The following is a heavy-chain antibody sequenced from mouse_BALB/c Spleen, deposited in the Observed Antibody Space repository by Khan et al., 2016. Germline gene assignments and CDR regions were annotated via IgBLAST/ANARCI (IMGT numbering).Heavy chain of an antibody. CDR1: VFNIKDYY. D-gene: IGHD1-1*01. CDR3: KAIYYGSDVYFDY. CDR2: IDPENGDT. J-gene: IGHJ2*01. Sequence: VQLQQSGAELVRSGASVKLSCTASVFNIKDYYMHWVKQRPEQGLEWIGWIDPENGDTEYAPKFQGMATMTADTSSNAAYLQFSSLTSEDSAVYYCKAIYYGSDVYFDYWGQGTTLTVSS. V-gene: IGHV14-4*02.